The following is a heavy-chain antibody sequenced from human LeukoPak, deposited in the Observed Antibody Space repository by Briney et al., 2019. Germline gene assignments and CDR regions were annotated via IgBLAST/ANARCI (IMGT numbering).Heavy chain of an antibody. D-gene: IGHD3-10*01. J-gene: IGHJ4*02. CDR2: ITNTGGNT. Sequence: QTGGSLRLSCAASGFTFITYAMTWVRQAPGKGLEWVSAITNTGGNTYYADSVRGRFTISRDNSKNTLYLQMNSLRADDTGVYYCAKGGLLWFGELAVDYWGQGTLVTVSS. V-gene: IGHV3-23*01. CDR1: GFTFITYA. CDR3: AKGGLLWFGELAVDY.